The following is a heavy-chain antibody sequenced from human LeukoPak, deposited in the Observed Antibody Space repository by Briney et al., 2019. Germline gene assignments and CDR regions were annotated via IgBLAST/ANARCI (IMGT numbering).Heavy chain of an antibody. CDR2: IYTGGTT. V-gene: IGHV3-66*01. J-gene: IGHJ4*02. CDR3: ARDVAAPGGVYFDY. D-gene: IGHD6-13*01. CDR1: GFTVSSNS. Sequence: GGSLRLSCAASGFTVSSNSMSWVRQAPGKGLVWVSVIYTGGTTYYADSVKGRFTISRGNSKNTLYLQMNSLRAEDTAVYYCARDVAAPGGVYFDYWGQGTLVTVSS.